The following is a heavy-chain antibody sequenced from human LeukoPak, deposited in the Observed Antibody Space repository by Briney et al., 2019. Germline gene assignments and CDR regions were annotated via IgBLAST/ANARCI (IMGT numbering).Heavy chain of an antibody. CDR1: GVSISSYY. CDR2: IYTSGST. V-gene: IGHV4-4*07. J-gene: IGHJ5*02. CDR3: ARDGTDVLRYFDWLSGWFDP. Sequence: PSETLSLTCTVSGVSISSYYWSWIRQPAGKGLEWIGRIYTSGSTNYNPSLKSRVTMSVDTSKNQFSLKLSSVTAADTAVYYCARDGTDVLRYFDWLSGWFDPWGQGTLVTVSS. D-gene: IGHD3-9*01.